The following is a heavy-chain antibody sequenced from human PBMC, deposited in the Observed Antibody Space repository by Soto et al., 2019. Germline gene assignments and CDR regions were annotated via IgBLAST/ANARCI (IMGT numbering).Heavy chain of an antibody. CDR1: GVTFSNAW. J-gene: IGHJ4*02. CDR3: TTDPAVAPLDY. D-gene: IGHD5-12*01. V-gene: IGHV3-15*01. Sequence: EVQLVESGGGLVKPGGSLRLSCAASGVTFSNAWMSWVRQAPGKGLEWVGRIKSKTDGGTTDYAAPVKGRFTISRDDSKNTLYLQMNSMKTEDTAVYYCTTDPAVAPLDYWGQGTLVTVSS. CDR2: IKSKTDGGTT.